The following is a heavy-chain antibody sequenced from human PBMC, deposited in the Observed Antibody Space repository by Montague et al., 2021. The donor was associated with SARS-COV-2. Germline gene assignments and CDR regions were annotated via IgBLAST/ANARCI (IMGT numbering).Heavy chain of an antibody. D-gene: IGHD2-2*01. J-gene: IGHJ4*02. CDR3: AKGFTSWPRGLFDY. CDR2: ISGSDDTT. CDR1: GFTLSSYA. V-gene: IGHV3-23*01. Sequence: SLRLSCAASGFTLSSYAMNWVRQAPGRGLEWVSSISGSDDTTYYXDSVKGRFTISRDSSKNTLYLQMNSLRVEETAVYYCAKGFTSWPRGLFDYWGQGSLSPSPQ.